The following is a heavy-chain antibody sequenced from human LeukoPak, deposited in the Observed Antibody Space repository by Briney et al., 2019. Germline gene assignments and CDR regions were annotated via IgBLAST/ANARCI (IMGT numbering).Heavy chain of an antibody. CDR2: IYPGDSDT. V-gene: IGHV5-51*01. Sequence: GESLKISCKGSGYSFTSYWIGWVRQMPGKGLEWMGIIYPGDSDTSYSPSFQGQVTMSADKSISTAYLQWSSLKASDTAMYYCARLRPQGQHSRLGDHWGQGTLVTVSS. D-gene: IGHD3-16*01. CDR3: ARLRPQGQHSRLGDH. J-gene: IGHJ4*02. CDR1: GYSFTSYW.